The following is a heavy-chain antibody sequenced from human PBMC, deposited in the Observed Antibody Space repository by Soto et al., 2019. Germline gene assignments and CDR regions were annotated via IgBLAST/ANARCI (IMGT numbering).Heavy chain of an antibody. J-gene: IGHJ6*03. D-gene: IGHD3-3*01. CDR2: IYYSGST. Sequence: QLQLQESGPGLVKPSETLSLTCTVSGGSISSSSYYWGWIRQPPGKGLEWIGSIYYSGSTYYNPSLKSRVTISVDTSKNQFSLKPSAVTAADTAVYYCARQGAGRQDADLEWLLYYYYYMDVWGKGTTVTVSS. CDR3: ARQGAGRQDADLEWLLYYYYYMDV. V-gene: IGHV4-39*01. CDR1: GGSISSSSYY.